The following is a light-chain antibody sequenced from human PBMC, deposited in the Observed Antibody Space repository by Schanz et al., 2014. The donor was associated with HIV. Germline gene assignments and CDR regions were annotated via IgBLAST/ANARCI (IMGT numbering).Light chain of an antibody. J-gene: IGLJ3*02. CDR3: SSYAGSNNFWV. V-gene: IGLV2-8*01. Sequence: QSALTQPPSASGSPGQSVTISCTGTSSDVGGYNYVSWYQQHPGKAPKLMIYEVSKRPSGVSNRVSGSKSGNTASLTISGLQAEDEADYYCSSYAGSNNFWVFGGGTKVTVL. CDR1: SSDVGGYNY. CDR2: EVS.